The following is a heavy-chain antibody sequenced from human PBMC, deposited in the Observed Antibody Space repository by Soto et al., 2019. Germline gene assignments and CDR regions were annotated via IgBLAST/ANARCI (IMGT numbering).Heavy chain of an antibody. D-gene: IGHD3-3*01. CDR1: GFTFNSYA. V-gene: IGHV3-23*01. J-gene: IGHJ6*02. CDR2: ISSSGDGT. Sequence: GGSLRLSCAASGFTFNSYAMTWVRQAPGKGLEWVSIISSSGDGTYYVDSVKGRFTISRDNSRNTLNLQMNSLRAEDTAVYYCAKKADFWRWGMDVWGQGTTVTVSS. CDR3: AKKADFWRWGMDV.